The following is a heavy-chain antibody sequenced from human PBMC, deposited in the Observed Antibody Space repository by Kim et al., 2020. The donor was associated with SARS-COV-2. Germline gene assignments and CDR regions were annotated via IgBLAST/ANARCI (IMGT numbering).Heavy chain of an antibody. D-gene: IGHD3-3*01. V-gene: IGHV1-8*01. J-gene: IGHJ6*03. Sequence: ASVKVSCKASGYTFTSYDINWVRQATGQGLEWMGWMNPNSGNTGYAQKFQGRVTMTRNTSISTAYMELSSLRSEDTAVYYCARAVRGSGFGVVIIRAYYMDVWDKGTTVTVSS. CDR2: MNPNSGNT. CDR1: GYTFTSYD. CDR3: ARAVRGSGFGVVIIRAYYMDV.